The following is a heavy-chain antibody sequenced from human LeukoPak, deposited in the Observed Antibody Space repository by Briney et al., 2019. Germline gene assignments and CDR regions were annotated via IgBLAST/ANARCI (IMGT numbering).Heavy chain of an antibody. J-gene: IGHJ5*02. CDR3: ARSDDIVVVPAATRYNWFDP. CDR1: GGTFSSYT. CDR2: IIPILGIA. D-gene: IGHD2-2*01. V-gene: IGHV1-69*02. Sequence: SVKVSCKASGGTFSSYTISWVRQAPGQGLVWMGRIIPILGIANYAQKFQGRVTITADKSTSTAYMELSSLRSEDTAVYYCARSDDIVVVPAATRYNWFDPWGQGTLVTVSS.